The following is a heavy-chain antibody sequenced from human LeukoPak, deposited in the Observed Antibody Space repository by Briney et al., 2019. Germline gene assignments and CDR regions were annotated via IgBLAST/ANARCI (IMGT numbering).Heavy chain of an antibody. J-gene: IGHJ4*02. D-gene: IGHD6-13*01. CDR2: IDPGDSDT. CDR3: AVGVTGYSSSWIDY. V-gene: IGHV5-51*01. CDR1: GYSFVSYW. Sequence: GESLKISCKGAGYSFVSYWISWVRQMPEKGLEWMGRIDPGDSDTRYSPSFQGQVTISADKSISTAYLQWSSLKASDTAMYYCAVGVTGYSSSWIDYWGQGTLVTVSS.